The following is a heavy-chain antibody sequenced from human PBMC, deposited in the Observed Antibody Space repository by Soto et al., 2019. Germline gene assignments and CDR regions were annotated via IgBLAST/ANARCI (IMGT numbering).Heavy chain of an antibody. V-gene: IGHV1-69*06. D-gene: IGHD2-15*01. Sequence: QVQLVQSGAEVKKPGSSVKVSCKASGGTFSSYAISWVRQAPGQGLEWMGGIIPIFGTANYAQKFQGRVTITADKFTSTAYMEPSSLRSEDTAVYYCARVRCSGGSCYPNDAFDIWGQGTMVTVSS. CDR2: IIPIFGTA. J-gene: IGHJ3*02. CDR1: GGTFSSYA. CDR3: ARVRCSGGSCYPNDAFDI.